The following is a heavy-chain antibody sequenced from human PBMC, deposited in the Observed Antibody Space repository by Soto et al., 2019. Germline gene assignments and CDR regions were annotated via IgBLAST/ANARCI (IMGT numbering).Heavy chain of an antibody. CDR2: ISAYNGNT. Sequence: ASVKVSCKASGYTFTSSGISWVRQAPGQGLEWMGWISAYNGNTNYAQKLQGRVTMTTDTSTSTAYMELRSLRSDDTAVYYCARDPNYDYIWGSYRYADSPGFDYWGQGTLVTVSS. D-gene: IGHD3-16*02. CDR1: GYTFTSSG. V-gene: IGHV1-18*01. J-gene: IGHJ4*02. CDR3: ARDPNYDYIWGSYRYADSPGFDY.